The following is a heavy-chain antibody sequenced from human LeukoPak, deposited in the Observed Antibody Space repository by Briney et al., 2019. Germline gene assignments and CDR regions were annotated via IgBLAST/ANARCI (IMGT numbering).Heavy chain of an antibody. CDR1: GGSISSGSYY. CDR3: ARARKGAVAGTIDY. D-gene: IGHD6-19*01. CDR2: IYTSGST. V-gene: IGHV4-61*02. Sequence: SQTLSLTCTVSGGSISSGSYYWSWIRQPAGKGLEWIGRIYTSGSTNYNPSLKSRVTISVDTSKNQFSLKLSSVTAADTAVYYCARARKGAVAGTIDYWGQGTLVTVSS. J-gene: IGHJ4*02.